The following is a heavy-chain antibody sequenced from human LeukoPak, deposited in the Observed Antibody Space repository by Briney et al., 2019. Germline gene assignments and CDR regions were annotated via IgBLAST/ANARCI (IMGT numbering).Heavy chain of an antibody. V-gene: IGHV7-4-1*02. J-gene: IGHJ4*02. D-gene: IGHD1-26*01. CDR3: ARDQVRGMGDSGSYFDY. Sequence: ASVKVSCKASGYTFTSYAMNWVRQAPGQGLEWMGWINTNTGNPTYAQGFTGRFVFSLDTSVSTAYLQISSLKAEDTAVYYCARDQVRGMGDSGSYFDYWGQGTLVTVSS. CDR1: GYTFTSYA. CDR2: INTNTGNP.